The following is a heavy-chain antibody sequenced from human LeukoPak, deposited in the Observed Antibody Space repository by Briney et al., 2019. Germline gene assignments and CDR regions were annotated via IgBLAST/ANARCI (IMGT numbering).Heavy chain of an antibody. J-gene: IGHJ3*02. CDR2: ISSSSSYI. CDR3: AKDLFYSFDI. CDR1: GFTFSSYS. Sequence: GRSLRLSCAASGFTFSSYSMNWVRQAPGKGLEWVSSISSSSSYIYYADSVKGRFTISRDNAKNTLYLQMNSLRADDTALYRCAKDLFYSFDIWGQGTEVTVSS. D-gene: IGHD2/OR15-2a*01. V-gene: IGHV3-21*01.